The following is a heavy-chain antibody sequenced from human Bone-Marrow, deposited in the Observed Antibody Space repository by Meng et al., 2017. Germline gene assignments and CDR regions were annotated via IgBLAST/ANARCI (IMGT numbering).Heavy chain of an antibody. CDR3: ARDKSVGATSAFDI. CDR1: GGSFSGYY. Sequence: SETLSLTCAVYGGSFSGYYWNGIRQHPGKGLEWIGYIYYSGSTYYNPSLKSRVTISVDTSKNQFSLKLSSVTAADTAVYYCARDKSVGATSAFDIWGQGTMVTVSS. D-gene: IGHD1-26*01. CDR2: IYYSGST. J-gene: IGHJ3*02. V-gene: IGHV4-31*11.